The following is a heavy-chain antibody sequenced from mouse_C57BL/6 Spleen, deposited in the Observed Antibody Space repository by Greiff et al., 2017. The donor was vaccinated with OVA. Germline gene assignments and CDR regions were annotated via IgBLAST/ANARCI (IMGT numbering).Heavy chain of an antibody. V-gene: IGHV1-53*01. Sequence: HVQLQQPGTELVKPGASVKLSCKASGYTFTSYWMHWVKQRPGQGLEWIGNINPSNGGTNYNEKFKSKATLTVDKSSSTAYMQLSSLTSEDSAVYYCARYYYGSSYGYYAMDYWGQGTSVTVSS. CDR1: GYTFTSYW. CDR2: INPSNGGT. CDR3: ARYYYGSSYGYYAMDY. D-gene: IGHD1-1*01. J-gene: IGHJ4*01.